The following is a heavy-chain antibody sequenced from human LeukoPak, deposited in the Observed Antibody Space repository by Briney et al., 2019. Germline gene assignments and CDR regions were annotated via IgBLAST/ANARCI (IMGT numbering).Heavy chain of an antibody. Sequence: ASVKVSCKASGGTFSSYAISWVRQAPGQGLEWMGRIIPILGIANYAQKFQGRVTITADKSTSTAYMELSSLRSEDTVVYYCARAYSSSWAVDYWGQGTLVTVSS. V-gene: IGHV1-69*04. CDR2: IIPILGIA. CDR3: ARAYSSSWAVDY. D-gene: IGHD6-13*01. CDR1: GGTFSSYA. J-gene: IGHJ4*02.